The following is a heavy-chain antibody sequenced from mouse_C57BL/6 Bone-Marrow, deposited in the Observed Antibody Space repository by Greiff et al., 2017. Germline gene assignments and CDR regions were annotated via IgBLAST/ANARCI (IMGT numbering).Heavy chain of an antibody. CDR2: IWSGGST. D-gene: IGHD1-3*01. Sequence: VQLQQSGPGLVQPSQCLSITCTVSGFSLTSYGVHWVRQSPGKGLEWLGVIWSGGSTDYNAAFISRLSISKDNPKSQVFFKMNSLQADDTAIYYCARIYNSEAYWGQGTLVTVSA. CDR1: GFSLTSYG. CDR3: ARIYNSEAY. V-gene: IGHV2-2*01. J-gene: IGHJ3*01.